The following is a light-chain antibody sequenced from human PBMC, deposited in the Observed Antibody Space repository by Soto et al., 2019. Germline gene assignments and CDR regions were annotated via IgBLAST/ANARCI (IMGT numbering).Light chain of an antibody. V-gene: IGKV3-20*01. CDR2: GAS. CDR1: QSVGSAY. J-gene: IGKJ4*01. CDR3: QQYGSSPLT. Sequence: EIVLTQSPGTLSLSPGERATLSCRASQSVGSAYVGWYQQKPGQAPRLLIFGASRGATGIPDRFSGSGSGTNFTLTISRLEPEDFAVYWCQQYGSSPLTFGGGTKVDIK.